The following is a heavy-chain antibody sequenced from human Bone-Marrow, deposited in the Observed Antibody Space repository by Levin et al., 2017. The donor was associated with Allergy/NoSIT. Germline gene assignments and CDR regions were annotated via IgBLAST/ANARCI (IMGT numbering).Heavy chain of an antibody. CDR3: ATLVPNPNGYSYGYESWYFDL. CDR1: GYTLTEIS. V-gene: IGHV1-24*01. D-gene: IGHD5-18*01. Sequence: GESLKISCKVSGYTLTEISMHWVRQAPGKGLEWMGGFDPEDGETIYAQKFQGRVTMTEDTSTDTAYMELSSLRSEDTAVYYCATLVPNPNGYSYGYESWYFDLWGRGTLVTVSS. CDR2: FDPEDGET. J-gene: IGHJ2*01.